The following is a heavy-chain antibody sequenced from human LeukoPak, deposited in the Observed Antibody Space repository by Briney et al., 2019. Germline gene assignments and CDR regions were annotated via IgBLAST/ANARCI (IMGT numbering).Heavy chain of an antibody. CDR2: IWYDGTNI. CDR1: GLILSSYG. D-gene: IGHD4-11*01. J-gene: IGHJ4*02. CDR3: ARDAGGAFGNYVNYFDY. V-gene: IGHV3-33*01. Sequence: PGTSLRLSCAASGLILSSYGIHWVRQAPGKGVEWVAVIWYDGTNIYYGDSVKGRFSISRDNSKNTVYLQMDSLRAEDTAVYYCARDAGGAFGNYVNYFDYWGQGTLVTVSS.